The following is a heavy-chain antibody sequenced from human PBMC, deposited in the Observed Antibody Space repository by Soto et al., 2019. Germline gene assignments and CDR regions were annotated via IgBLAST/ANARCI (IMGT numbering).Heavy chain of an antibody. CDR2: INHSGNN. J-gene: IGHJ3*02. CDR3: ARGGSNDWQVAFDI. CDR1: GGSFSTYH. V-gene: IGHV4-34*01. Sequence: SETLSLTCVVSGGSFSTYHYNWIRQSPGKGLEWIGEINHSGNNNYSPSLKSRVTMSLDTSKNQFSLKLTSVTAADTAVYYCARGGSNDWQVAFDIWGQGTMVTVSS. D-gene: IGHD3-9*01.